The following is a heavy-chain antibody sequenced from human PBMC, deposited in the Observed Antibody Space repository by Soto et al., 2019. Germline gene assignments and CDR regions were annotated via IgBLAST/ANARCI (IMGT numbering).Heavy chain of an antibody. V-gene: IGHV1-3*01. J-gene: IGHJ4*02. CDR2: INAGNGNT. D-gene: IGHD3-10*01. Sequence: ASVKVSCKASGYAFTSYAMHWVRQAPGQRLEWMGWINAGNGNTKYPQKFQGRVTITRDASASTAYMELSSLRSEDTAVYYCGRSPSLFIDYWGQGTLVTVSS. CDR1: GYAFTSYA. CDR3: GRSPSLFIDY.